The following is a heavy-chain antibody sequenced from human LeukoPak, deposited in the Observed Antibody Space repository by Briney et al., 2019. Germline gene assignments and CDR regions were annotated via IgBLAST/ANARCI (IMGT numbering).Heavy chain of an antibody. Sequence: AGSLRLSGAASGFTFSSYSMNWVRQAPGKGLEWVSSISSSSSYIYYADSVKGRFTISRDNAKNSLYLQMNSLRAEDTAVYYCARVSDSSSWYLGGWFDPWGQGTLVTVSS. CDR1: GFTFSSYS. CDR2: ISSSSSYI. J-gene: IGHJ5*02. V-gene: IGHV3-21*01. D-gene: IGHD6-13*01. CDR3: ARVSDSSSWYLGGWFDP.